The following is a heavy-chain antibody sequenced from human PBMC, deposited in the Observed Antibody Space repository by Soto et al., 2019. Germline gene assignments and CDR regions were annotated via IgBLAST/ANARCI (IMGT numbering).Heavy chain of an antibody. J-gene: IGHJ4*02. CDR2: ISYEGSNK. D-gene: IGHD4-4*01. CDR3: ARQPGGMATVPFDY. Sequence: WGSLSLSCAASGFTFSSYAMHWVRQAPGTGLEWVAAISYEGSNKYYADSVKGRFTISRGNSKNTLYLQMNSLRTEDTAVYYCARQPGGMATVPFDYWGQGTLVTVYS. CDR1: GFTFSSYA. V-gene: IGHV3-30-3*01.